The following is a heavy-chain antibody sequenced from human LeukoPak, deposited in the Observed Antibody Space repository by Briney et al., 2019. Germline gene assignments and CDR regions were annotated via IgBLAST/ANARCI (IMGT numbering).Heavy chain of an antibody. Sequence: PGGALRLSFAASGFTVDSNYLSWVRPAPGEGVGWGSTIYTGGNTYYAASVKGRFTISRDFSKNTVFLHMNSLRAEDTAMYYCARGDDSGYYDYFDYWGQGALVTVSS. CDR3: ARGDDSGYYDYFDY. D-gene: IGHD3-22*01. J-gene: IGHJ4*02. CDR1: GFTVDSNY. V-gene: IGHV3-53*01. CDR2: IYTGGNT.